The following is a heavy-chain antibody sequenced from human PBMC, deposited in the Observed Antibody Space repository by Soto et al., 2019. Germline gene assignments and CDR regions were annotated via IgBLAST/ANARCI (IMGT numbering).Heavy chain of an antibody. CDR3: AREQQQLVRTSYYYGMDV. D-gene: IGHD6-13*01. CDR1: GDSVSSNSAA. Sequence: SQTLSLTCAISGDSVSSNSAAWNWIRQSPSRGLEWLGRTYYRSKWYNDYAVSVKSRITINPDTSKNQFSLQLNSVTPEDTAVYYCAREQQQLVRTSYYYGMDVWGQGTTVTVSS. CDR2: TYYRSKWYN. J-gene: IGHJ6*02. V-gene: IGHV6-1*01.